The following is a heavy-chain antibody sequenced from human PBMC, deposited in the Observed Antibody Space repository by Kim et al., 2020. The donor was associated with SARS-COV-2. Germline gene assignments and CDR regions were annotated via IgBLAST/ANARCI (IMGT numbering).Heavy chain of an antibody. V-gene: IGHV3-74*01. CDR2: INSDGGET. J-gene: IGHJ5*02. CDR3: ARVTFQQGFDP. CDR1: GFTFSNYW. Sequence: GGSLRLSCEASGFTFSNYWLNWVRQGPGKGLVWVSRINSDGGETHYADSVKGRFTISRDNAENTLHLQLNSLGVEDTAIYYCARVTFQQGFDPWGQRPLVTVSS.